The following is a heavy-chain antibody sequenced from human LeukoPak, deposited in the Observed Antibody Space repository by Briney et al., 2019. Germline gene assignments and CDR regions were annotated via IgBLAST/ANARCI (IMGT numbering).Heavy chain of an antibody. Sequence: ASVKVSCKASGYTFTSYGISWVRQAPGQGLEWMGWISAYNGNTNYAQKLQGRVTMTTDTSTSTAYMELRSLRSDDTAVYYCARDFSSWWELRRSGRTVGYYFDYWGQGTLVTVSS. D-gene: IGHD1-26*01. V-gene: IGHV1-18*01. CDR1: GYTFTSYG. CDR3: ARDFSSWWELRRSGRTVGYYFDY. CDR2: ISAYNGNT. J-gene: IGHJ4*02.